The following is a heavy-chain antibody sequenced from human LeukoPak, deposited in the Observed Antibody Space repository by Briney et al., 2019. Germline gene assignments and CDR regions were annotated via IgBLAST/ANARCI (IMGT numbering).Heavy chain of an antibody. CDR3: ASGIAAADPNYYYYMDV. Sequence: ASVKVSCKASGYTFTGYYMHWVRQAPGQGLEWMGWINPNSGGTNYAQKFQGRVTMTRDTSISTAYMELSRLRSDDTAVYYCASGIAAADPNYYYYMDVWGKGTTVTVSS. CDR1: GYTFTGYY. V-gene: IGHV1-2*02. D-gene: IGHD6-13*01. J-gene: IGHJ6*03. CDR2: INPNSGGT.